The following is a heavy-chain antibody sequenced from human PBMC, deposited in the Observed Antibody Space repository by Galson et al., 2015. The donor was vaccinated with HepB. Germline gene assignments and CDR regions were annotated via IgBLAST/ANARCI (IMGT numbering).Heavy chain of an antibody. CDR3: ARAIWGNSYDYYCYYMDV. J-gene: IGHJ6*03. Sequence: SVKVSCKASGYTFTSYDINWVRQATGQGLEWMGWMNPNSGNTGYAQKFQGRVTMTRNTSISTAYMELSSLRSEDTAVYYCARAIWGNSYDYYCYYMDVWGKGTTVTVSS. CDR2: MNPNSGNT. CDR1: GYTFTSYD. V-gene: IGHV1-8*01. D-gene: IGHD7-27*01.